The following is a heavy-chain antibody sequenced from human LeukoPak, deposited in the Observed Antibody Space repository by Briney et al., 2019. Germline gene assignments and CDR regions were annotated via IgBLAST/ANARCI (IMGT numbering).Heavy chain of an antibody. Sequence: ASVKVSCKASGYTFRDYYIHWVRQAPGQGLEWMGYFNPNGGTTDYAQNFQGRVTMTRDTSISTVYMEVTRLRSDDTAVYYCARNGVVGTNYHYMDVWGKGTTVTVSS. CDR2: FNPNGGTT. CDR3: ARNGVVGTNYHYMDV. V-gene: IGHV1-2*02. J-gene: IGHJ6*03. D-gene: IGHD3-3*01. CDR1: GYTFRDYY.